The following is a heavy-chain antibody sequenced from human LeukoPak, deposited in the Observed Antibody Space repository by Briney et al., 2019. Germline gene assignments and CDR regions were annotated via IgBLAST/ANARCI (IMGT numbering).Heavy chain of an antibody. CDR2: IYYSGST. Sequence: SETLSLTCTVSGDSISSGDYYWTWIRQHPGKGLEWIGCIYYSGSTYYNLSLKSRVIISADTSKNHFSLTLSSVTAADTAVYYCARVREATIAPFFDYWGQGILVTVSS. CDR1: GDSISSGDYY. V-gene: IGHV4-31*03. CDR3: ARVREATIAPFFDY. J-gene: IGHJ4*02. D-gene: IGHD6-13*01.